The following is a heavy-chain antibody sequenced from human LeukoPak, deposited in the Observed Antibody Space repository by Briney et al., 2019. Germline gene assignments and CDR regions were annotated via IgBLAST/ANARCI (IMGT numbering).Heavy chain of an antibody. J-gene: IGHJ6*02. CDR3: AKAGAVAANGDDYYYGMDV. CDR1: GFTFSSYA. CDR2: ISGSGGST. V-gene: IGHV3-23*01. Sequence: GGSLRLSYAASGFTFSSYAMSWVRQAPGKGLEWVSAISGSGGSTYYADSVKGRFTISRDNSKNTLYLQMNSLRAEDTAVYYCAKAGAVAANGDDYYYGMDVWGQGTTVTVSS. D-gene: IGHD6-19*01.